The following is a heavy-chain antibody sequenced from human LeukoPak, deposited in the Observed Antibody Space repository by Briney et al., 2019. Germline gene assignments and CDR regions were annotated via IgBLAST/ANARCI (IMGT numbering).Heavy chain of an antibody. CDR2: LSASGADT. CDR1: GFTFASYA. D-gene: IGHD3-10*01. V-gene: IGHV3-23*01. CDR3: APNYYASGSYEYFHH. Sequence: TGGSLRLSCAASGFTFASYAMTWVRQAPGKGLEWVSSLSASGADTYYAVFAQGRFTISRDNSKNTLDLQMNSLRAEDTALYYCAPNYYASGSYEYFHHWGQGTLVAVSS. J-gene: IGHJ1*01.